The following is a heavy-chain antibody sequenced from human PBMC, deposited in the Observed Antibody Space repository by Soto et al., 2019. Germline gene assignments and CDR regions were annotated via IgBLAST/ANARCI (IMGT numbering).Heavy chain of an antibody. CDR3: ARQGYDFWRSPPYGMDV. J-gene: IGHJ6*02. D-gene: IGHD3-3*01. Sequence: GESLNISCKGSGYSFATYWNGWVRQMPGKSLEWMGIIYPGDSDTRYSPSFQGQVTISADKSISTAYLQWGSLKASDTAVYYCARQGYDFWRSPPYGMDVWGQGTTVTVSS. CDR1: GYSFATYW. V-gene: IGHV5-51*01. CDR2: IYPGDSDT.